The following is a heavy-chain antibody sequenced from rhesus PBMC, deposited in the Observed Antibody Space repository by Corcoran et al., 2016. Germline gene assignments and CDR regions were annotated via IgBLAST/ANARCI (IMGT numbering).Heavy chain of an antibody. Sequence: QVQLQESGPGLVKPSETLSLPCAVSGYSISSGYFWGWIRPSPGKGLEWIGDTGGSSGSTYYNPSLKSRVTISKDTSKNQFSLKLSSVTAADTAVYYCARDGAYLDWPGWGPGVLVTVSS. CDR1: GYSISSGYF. J-gene: IGHJ5-1*01. CDR2: TGGSSGST. CDR3: ARDGAYLDWPG. D-gene: IGHD3-3*01. V-gene: IGHV4-99*02.